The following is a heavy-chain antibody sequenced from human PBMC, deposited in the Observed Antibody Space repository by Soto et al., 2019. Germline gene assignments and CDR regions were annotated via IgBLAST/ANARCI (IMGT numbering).Heavy chain of an antibody. CDR3: AKGWGGSGSVAPRFDF. CDR2: ISGGGDTT. V-gene: IGHV3-23*01. CDR1: GFTFNNYA. Sequence: EVQLLESGGGLVQPGGSLRLSCAASGFTFNNYAMTWVRQAPGKGLEWVSAISGGGDTTSYADSVKGRFTVSRDSSKNKNYLQLRSLRAEDTDIDYCAKGWGGSGSVAPRFDFWGQGTLVTVSS. D-gene: IGHD3-10*01. J-gene: IGHJ4*02.